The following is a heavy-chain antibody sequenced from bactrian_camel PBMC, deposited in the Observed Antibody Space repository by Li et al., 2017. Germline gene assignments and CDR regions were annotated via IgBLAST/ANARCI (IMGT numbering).Heavy chain of an antibody. J-gene: IGHJ4*01. Sequence: HVQLVESGGGSVQAGGSLNLSCVASGNRYRSNCMAWFRQAPGKEREGAAAIDSDGTITYADSVKGRFTISQGVAKKTLYLQMSSLKPEDTAMYYCATVAGTDFNYWGQGTQVTVS. D-gene: IGHD6*01. CDR2: IDSDGTI. V-gene: IGHV3S53*01. CDR1: GNRYRSNC. CDR3: ATVAGTDFNY.